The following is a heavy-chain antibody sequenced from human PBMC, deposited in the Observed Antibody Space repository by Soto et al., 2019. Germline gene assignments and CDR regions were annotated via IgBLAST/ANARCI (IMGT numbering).Heavy chain of an antibody. V-gene: IGHV1-69*01. Sequence: QGQPVQSGAEVKRPGSSVKVSCKASGATFSGSAFSWVRQAPGQGLEWMGGITPTLGTTNYAQHLQGRVTITADESTGTSFMELTSLTSAATAVYYCARGFTNGATIEGFDYWGQGTLVTVSS. CDR2: ITPTLGTT. D-gene: IGHD1-26*01. J-gene: IGHJ4*02. CDR1: GATFSGSA. CDR3: ARGFTNGATIEGFDY.